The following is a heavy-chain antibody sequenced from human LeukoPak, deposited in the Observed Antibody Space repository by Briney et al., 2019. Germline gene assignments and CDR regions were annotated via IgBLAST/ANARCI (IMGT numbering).Heavy chain of an antibody. CDR3: AREGILAPHSSGFDY. CDR2: INPSGGST. CDR1: GYTFTSYY. Sequence: ASVKVSCKASGYTFTSYYMHWVRQAPGQGLEWMGIINPSGGSTSYAQKFQGRVTMTRDTSTSTVYMELSSLRSEDTAVYYCAREGILAPHSSGFDYWGQGALVTVSS. J-gene: IGHJ4*02. V-gene: IGHV1-46*01. D-gene: IGHD6-25*01.